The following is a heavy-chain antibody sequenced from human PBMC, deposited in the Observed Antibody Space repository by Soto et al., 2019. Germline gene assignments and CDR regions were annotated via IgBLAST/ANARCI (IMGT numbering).Heavy chain of an antibody. Sequence: EVQLVESGGGLVQPGGSLRLSCAASGFTFSSYWMTWARQAPGKGLEWEASMIRDGSEKRYVDSVEGRFTISRDNAKNSLFLQMNSLSPDDTAVYYCGRDAGRRFDYWGQGSLVTVSS. J-gene: IGHJ4*02. V-gene: IGHV3-7*01. CDR2: MIRDGSEK. CDR3: GRDAGRRFDY. CDR1: GFTFSSYW. D-gene: IGHD6-13*01.